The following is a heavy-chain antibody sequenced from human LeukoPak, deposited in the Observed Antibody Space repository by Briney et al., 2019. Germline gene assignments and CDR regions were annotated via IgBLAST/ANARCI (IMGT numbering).Heavy chain of an antibody. CDR3: AARDSYGSGSYPIDY. V-gene: IGHV3-21*01. Sequence: GGSLRLSCAASGFTFSSYSMNWVRQAPGKGLEWVSSISSRSTYIYYADSLKGRFTISRDNAKNSLYLQVNSLRAEDTAVYYCAARDSYGSGSYPIDYWGQGTLVTVSS. D-gene: IGHD3-10*01. J-gene: IGHJ4*02. CDR2: ISSRSTYI. CDR1: GFTFSSYS.